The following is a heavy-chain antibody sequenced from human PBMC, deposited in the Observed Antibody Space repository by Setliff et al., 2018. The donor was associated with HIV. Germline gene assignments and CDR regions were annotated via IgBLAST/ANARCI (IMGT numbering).Heavy chain of an antibody. Sequence: SETLSLTCAVSGGSISSSNWWCWVRQPPGKGLEWIGEIYHSGSTNYNPSLKSRVTISVDKSKNQFSLKLSSVTAADTAVYYCARDSGILWFGELLQAFDIWGQGTMVTVSS. V-gene: IGHV4-4*02. CDR1: GGSISSSNW. CDR3: ARDSGILWFGELLQAFDI. J-gene: IGHJ3*02. CDR2: IYHSGST. D-gene: IGHD3-10*01.